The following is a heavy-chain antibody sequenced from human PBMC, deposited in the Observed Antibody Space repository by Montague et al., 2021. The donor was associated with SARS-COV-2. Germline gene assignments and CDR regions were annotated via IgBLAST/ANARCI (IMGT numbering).Heavy chain of an antibody. Sequence: SETLSLTCTVSGGSISSYCWSWIRQPPGKGLEWIGYIYYSGSTNYNPSLKSRVTISVDTSKNQFSLKLSSVTAADTAVYYCAREPDHGDYFDYWGQGTLVTVSS. CDR3: AREPDHGDYFDY. J-gene: IGHJ4*02. CDR1: GGSISSYC. D-gene: IGHD4-17*01. CDR2: IYYSGST. V-gene: IGHV4-59*01.